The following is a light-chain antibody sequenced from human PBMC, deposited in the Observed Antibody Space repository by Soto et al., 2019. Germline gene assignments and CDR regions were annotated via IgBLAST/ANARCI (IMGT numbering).Light chain of an antibody. CDR2: EVS. Sequence: QSALTQPASVSGSPGQSITISCTGTSSDVGGYNYVSWYQQLPGKAPKLMIYEVSNRPSGVSNRFSGSKSGNTASLTISGLQAEDEADYYCSSYTSSSTYVFGPGTKLTVL. CDR1: SSDVGGYNY. J-gene: IGLJ1*01. CDR3: SSYTSSSTYV. V-gene: IGLV2-14*01.